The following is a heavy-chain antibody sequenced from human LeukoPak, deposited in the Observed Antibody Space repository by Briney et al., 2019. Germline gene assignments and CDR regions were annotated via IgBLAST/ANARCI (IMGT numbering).Heavy chain of an antibody. CDR1: GYTFTGYY. Sequence: SLKLSCKASGYTFTGYYMHWVRKAHRQGPEWMRWINPNSRGTNYAQKFQGRVTMTRDTSTSTVYMELSRLRSEDTAVYYCARKAGGSYRLDYWGQGTLVTVSS. CDR3: ARKAGGSYRLDY. V-gene: IGHV1-2*02. J-gene: IGHJ4*02. CDR2: INPNSRGT. D-gene: IGHD1-26*01.